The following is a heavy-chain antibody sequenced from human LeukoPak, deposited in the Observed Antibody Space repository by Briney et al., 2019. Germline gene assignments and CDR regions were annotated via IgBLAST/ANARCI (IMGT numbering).Heavy chain of an antibody. J-gene: IGHJ6*02. CDR1: GYTFTSYG. D-gene: IGHD2-15*01. Sequence: GASVKFSCRASGYTFTSYGISWVRQAPGQGLEWMGWISAYNGNTNYAQKLQGRVTMTTDTSTSTAYMELRSLRSDDTAVYYCAGSPTPAGGMDVWGQGTTVTVSS. CDR2: ISAYNGNT. CDR3: AGSPTPAGGMDV. V-gene: IGHV1-18*01.